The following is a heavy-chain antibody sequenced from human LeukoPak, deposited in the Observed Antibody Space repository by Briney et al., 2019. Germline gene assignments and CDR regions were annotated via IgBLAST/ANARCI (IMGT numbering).Heavy chain of an antibody. V-gene: IGHV4-59*01. CDR1: GGSISSYY. J-gene: IGHJ6*03. CDR2: IYYSGST. D-gene: IGHD4-17*01. CDR3: ARGAMTTVAIEDYYYYYYMDV. Sequence: PSETLSLTCTVSGGSISSYYWSWIRQPPGKGLEWIGYIYYSGSTNYNPSLKSRVTISVDTSKNQFSLKLSSVTAADTAVYYCARGAMTTVAIEDYYYYYYMDVWGKGTTVTVSS.